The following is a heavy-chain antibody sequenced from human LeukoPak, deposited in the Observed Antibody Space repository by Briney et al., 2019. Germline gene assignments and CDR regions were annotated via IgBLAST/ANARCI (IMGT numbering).Heavy chain of an antibody. Sequence: GGSLRLSCAASGFAFNTYAMHWVRQGPGKGLEWVAVISFDGNTIHYADSVKGRFTISRDNSKNTLFLQMDSLRAEDTAAYYCARSGGLQKLEWWGQGTLVPVSS. CDR2: ISFDGNTI. J-gene: IGHJ4*02. CDR1: GFAFNTYA. CDR3: ARSGGLQKLEW. D-gene: IGHD3-3*01. V-gene: IGHV3-30-3*01.